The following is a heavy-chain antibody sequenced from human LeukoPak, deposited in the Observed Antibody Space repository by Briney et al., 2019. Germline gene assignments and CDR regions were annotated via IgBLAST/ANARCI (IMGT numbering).Heavy chain of an antibody. CDR2: IRYDGSNK. CDR3: TTYLGAYAADFFDF. D-gene: IGHD5-12*01. CDR1: GFTFSSYG. J-gene: IGHJ4*02. V-gene: IGHV3-30*02. Sequence: GGSLRLSCAASGFTFSSYGMHWVRQAPGKGLEWVAFIRYDGSNKYYADSVKGRFTISRDNSKNTLYMQMNSLKTEDTAVYYCTTYLGAYAADFFDFWGQGTLVTVSS.